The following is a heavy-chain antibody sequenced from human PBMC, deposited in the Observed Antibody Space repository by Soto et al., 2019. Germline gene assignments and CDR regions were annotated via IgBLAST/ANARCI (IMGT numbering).Heavy chain of an antibody. J-gene: IGHJ4*02. Sequence: PSETLSLTCGVSGFSISSDYYWGWIRQPPGKGLEWIGSIYHSGSTYYSPSPKSRVTISVDTSKNQFSLKLTSVTAADMAVYYCAGGVGTTNYFDFWGQGTLVTVSS. D-gene: IGHD1-7*01. CDR2: IYHSGST. CDR1: GFSISSDYY. V-gene: IGHV4-38-2*01. CDR3: AGGVGTTNYFDF.